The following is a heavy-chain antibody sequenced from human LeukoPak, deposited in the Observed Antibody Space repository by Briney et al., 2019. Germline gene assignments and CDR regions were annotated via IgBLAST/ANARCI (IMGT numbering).Heavy chain of an antibody. CDR2: IIPIFGTA. CDR3: ARVGITMVRGVTIRSPSDC. D-gene: IGHD3-10*01. J-gene: IGHJ4*02. Sequence: GASVKVSCKASGGTFSSYAISWVRQAPGQGLEWMGGIIPIFGTANYAQKFQGRVTITADESTSTAYMELSSLRSEDTAVYYCARVGITMVRGVTIRSPSDCWGQGTLVTVSS. CDR1: GGTFSSYA. V-gene: IGHV1-69*13.